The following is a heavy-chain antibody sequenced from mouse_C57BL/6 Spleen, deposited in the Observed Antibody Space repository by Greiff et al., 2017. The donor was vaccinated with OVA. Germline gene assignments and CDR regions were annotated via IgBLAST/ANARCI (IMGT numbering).Heavy chain of an antibody. CDR2: IYPGDGDT. V-gene: IGHV1-82*01. CDR3: AAYYYGSSSYWYFDV. J-gene: IGHJ1*03. CDR1: GYAFSSSW. D-gene: IGHD1-1*01. Sequence: QVQLQQSGPELVKPGASVKISCKASGYAFSSSWMNWVKQRPGKGLEWIGRIYPGDGDTNYNGKFKGKATLTADKSSSTAYMQLSSLTSEDSAVYFCAAYYYGSSSYWYFDVWGTGTTVTVSS.